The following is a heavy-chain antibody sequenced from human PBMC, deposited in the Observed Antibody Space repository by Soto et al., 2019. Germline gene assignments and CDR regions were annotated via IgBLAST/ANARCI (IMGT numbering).Heavy chain of an antibody. V-gene: IGHV1-18*04. CDR3: ARDLLRYSSSWYGTPLTYNWFDP. J-gene: IGHJ5*02. Sequence: QVQLVQSGAEVKKPGASVKVSCKASGYTFTSYGISWVRQAPGQGLEWMGWISAYNGNTNYAQKLQGRVTMTTDTYTSTAYMELRSLRSDDTAVYYCARDLLRYSSSWYGTPLTYNWFDPWGQGTLVTVSS. D-gene: IGHD6-13*01. CDR2: ISAYNGNT. CDR1: GYTFTSYG.